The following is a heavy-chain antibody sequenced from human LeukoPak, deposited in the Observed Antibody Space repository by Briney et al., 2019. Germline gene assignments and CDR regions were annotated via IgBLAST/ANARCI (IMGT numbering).Heavy chain of an antibody. J-gene: IGHJ3*02. Sequence: GGSLSLSCAASGFTVSSYAMSWVRQAPGRGLEWVSAIRVECGSTIHAGAVKGRFAISRDHSKNTMYLQMNSLRAENTAVYYCAKAPRWMATIPFDAFAIWGQGTMVTVSS. CDR2: IRVECGST. CDR3: AKAPRWMATIPFDAFAI. CDR1: GFTVSSYA. D-gene: IGHD5-24*01. V-gene: IGHV3-23*01.